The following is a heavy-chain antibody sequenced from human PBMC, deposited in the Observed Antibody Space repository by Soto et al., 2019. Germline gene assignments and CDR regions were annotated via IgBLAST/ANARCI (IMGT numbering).Heavy chain of an antibody. V-gene: IGHV4-31*03. CDR3: ARGGSSTANWLDP. Sequence: PSETLSLTCTVSGASLHIGGYYWAWIRQNPGKGLEWIGYIYYTGVTYYNPSLGGRVNISVDTSKNQFSLELTSVTAADTAVYYCARGGSSTANWLDPWGQGLLVTVSS. CDR1: GASLHIGGYY. J-gene: IGHJ5*02. D-gene: IGHD2-2*01. CDR2: IYYTGVT.